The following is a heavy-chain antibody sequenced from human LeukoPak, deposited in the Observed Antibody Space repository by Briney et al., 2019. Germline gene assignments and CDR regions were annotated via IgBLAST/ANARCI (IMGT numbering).Heavy chain of an antibody. Sequence: ASVKVSCKASGYTFTGYYMHWVRQAPGQGLEWMGWINPNSGGTNYAQKFQGRVTMTRDTSISTAYMELSRLRSDDTAVYYCAGDPAYCGGDCYIWFDPWGQGTLVTVSS. CDR2: INPNSGGT. V-gene: IGHV1-2*02. CDR1: GYTFTGYY. CDR3: AGDPAYCGGDCYIWFDP. D-gene: IGHD2-21*01. J-gene: IGHJ5*02.